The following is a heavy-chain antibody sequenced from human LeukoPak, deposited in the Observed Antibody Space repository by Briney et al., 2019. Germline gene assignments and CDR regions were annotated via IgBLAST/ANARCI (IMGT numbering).Heavy chain of an antibody. CDR2: INHSGST. Sequence: SETLSLTCAVYGGSFSGYYWSWIRQPPGKGLEWLGEINHSGSTNYNPSLKSRVTISVDTSKNQLSLKLSSVTAADTAVYYCARGLLTGSHGIDYWGQGTLVTVSS. D-gene: IGHD3-9*01. CDR3: ARGLLTGSHGIDY. J-gene: IGHJ4*02. V-gene: IGHV4-34*01. CDR1: GGSFSGYY.